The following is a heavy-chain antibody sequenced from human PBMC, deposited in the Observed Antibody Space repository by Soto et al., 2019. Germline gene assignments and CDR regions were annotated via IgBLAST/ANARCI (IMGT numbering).Heavy chain of an antibody. D-gene: IGHD6-6*01. J-gene: IGHJ4*02. CDR2: ITRDGYNK. CDR3: TKSSGGSSSVGMDY. V-gene: IGHV3-30*04. CDR1: GFIFKNYA. Sequence: GGSLRLSCPGSGFIFKNYALKWVRHAPGKGLEWVASITRDGYNKYYADSVKGRFTISRDNSRDTLSLQMTALTIEDSSVYYCTKSSGGSSSVGMDYWGQGTRVTVSS.